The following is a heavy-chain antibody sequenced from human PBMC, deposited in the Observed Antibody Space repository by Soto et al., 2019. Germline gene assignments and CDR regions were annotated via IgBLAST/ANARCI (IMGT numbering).Heavy chain of an antibody. CDR2: ISGSGGST. J-gene: IGHJ6*03. CDR3: ATLPYDFWSGYYPDYYLDV. V-gene: IGHV3-23*01. D-gene: IGHD3-3*01. Sequence: RVSCGASEVSCRSFAMSRVLQDPGKGLEWVSAISGSGGSTYYADSVKGRFTISRDNSKNTLYLQMKSLRAEDTAVYYCATLPYDFWSGYYPDYYLDVWGKRNTVTVSS. CDR1: EVSCRSFA.